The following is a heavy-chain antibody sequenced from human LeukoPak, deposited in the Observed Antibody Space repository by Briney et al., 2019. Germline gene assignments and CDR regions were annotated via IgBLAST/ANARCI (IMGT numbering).Heavy chain of an antibody. V-gene: IGHV1-8*03. J-gene: IGHJ6*03. CDR2: MNPKSGNT. Sequence: GASVKVSCKASGYTFTSYDINGVRQVTGQGVEWMVWMNPKSGNTGYAQKFQGRVTINRDTSISTAYMEVSSLRYEDTAVYYCARRAVDNSYYYYMDVWGKGTTVTVSS. CDR1: GYTFTSYD. D-gene: IGHD6-19*01. CDR3: ARRAVDNSYYYYMDV.